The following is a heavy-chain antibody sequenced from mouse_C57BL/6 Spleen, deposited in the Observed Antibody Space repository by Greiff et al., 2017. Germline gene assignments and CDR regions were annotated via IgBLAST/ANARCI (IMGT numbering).Heavy chain of an antibody. D-gene: IGHD2-4*01. CDR1: GYTFTDYY. V-gene: IGHV1-19*01. Sequence: VQLKESGPVLVKPGASVKMSCKASGYTFTDYYMNWVKQSHGKSLEWIGVINPYNGGTSYNQKFKGKATLTVDKSSSTAYMELNSLTSEDAAVYYCAREDDYDEGFAYWGQGTLVTVSA. CDR3: AREDDYDEGFAY. J-gene: IGHJ3*01. CDR2: INPYNGGT.